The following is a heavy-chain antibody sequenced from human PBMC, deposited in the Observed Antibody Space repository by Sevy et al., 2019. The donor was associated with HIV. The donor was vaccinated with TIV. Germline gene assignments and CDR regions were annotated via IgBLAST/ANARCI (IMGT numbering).Heavy chain of an antibody. CDR3: AKDPYYYDSSPGY. CDR2: ISNGGSGGST. CDR1: GFTFSTYA. D-gene: IGHD3-22*01. Sequence: GGSLRLSCAASGFTFSTYAMNWVRQAPGKGLEWVSSISNGGSGGSTDDADSVRGRFTISSDNSKNTLYLQMNSLRAEDTSVYYCAKDPYYYDSSPGYWGQGTLVTVSS. J-gene: IGHJ4*02. V-gene: IGHV3-23*01.